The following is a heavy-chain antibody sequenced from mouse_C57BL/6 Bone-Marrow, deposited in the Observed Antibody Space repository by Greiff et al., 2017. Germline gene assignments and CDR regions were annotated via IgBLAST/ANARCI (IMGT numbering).Heavy chain of an antibody. D-gene: IGHD1-1*01. CDR1: GFSFNTYA. CDR3: VRHGGYYVSSYRYFDV. V-gene: IGHV10-1*01. J-gene: IGHJ1*03. Sequence: EVHLVESGGGLVQPKGSLKLSCAASGFSFNTYAMNWVRQAPGKGLEWVARIRSKSNNYATYYADSVKDRFTISRDDTECMLYLQMNSLKTEDTAMYYYVRHGGYYVSSYRYFDVWGTGTTVTVSS. CDR2: IRSKSNNYAT.